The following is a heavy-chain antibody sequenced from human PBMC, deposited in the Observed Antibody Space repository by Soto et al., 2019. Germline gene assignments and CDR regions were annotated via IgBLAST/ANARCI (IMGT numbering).Heavy chain of an antibody. CDR3: TAKFYFDASGYSFEL. CDR1: GFTFNNAW. D-gene: IGHD3-22*01. V-gene: IGHV3-15*01. CDR2: MKSKSEGETT. J-gene: IGHJ4*02. Sequence: PGGSLRLSCAASGFTFNNAWMGWVRQAPGQGLEWVGHMKSKSEGETTDYAAPVKGRFTISRDDSKNTVYLQMNSLTTEDTAVYYCTAKFYFDASGYSFELWGQGTLVTVSS.